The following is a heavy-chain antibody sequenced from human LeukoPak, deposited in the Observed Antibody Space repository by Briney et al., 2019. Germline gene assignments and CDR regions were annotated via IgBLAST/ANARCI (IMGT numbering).Heavy chain of an antibody. Sequence: SETLSLTCTVSGGSISSSSYYWGWIRQPPGKGLEWIGSIYYSGSTYYNPSLKSRVTISVDTSKNQFSLKLSSVTAADTAVYYCARHVLFRTQGIYYWGQGTLVTVSS. D-gene: IGHD6-13*01. CDR3: ARHVLFRTQGIYY. J-gene: IGHJ4*02. CDR1: GGSISSSSYY. CDR2: IYYSGST. V-gene: IGHV4-39*01.